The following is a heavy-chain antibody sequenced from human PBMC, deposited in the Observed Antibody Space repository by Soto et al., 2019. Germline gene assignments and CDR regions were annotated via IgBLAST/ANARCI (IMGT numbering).Heavy chain of an antibody. CDR2: IYYSGST. CDR3: ARTGYPAEQNWFDP. CDR1: GGSISSYY. D-gene: IGHD6-25*01. Sequence: QVQLQESGPGLVKPSETLSLTCTVSGGSISSYYWSWIRQPPGKGLEWIGYIYYSGSTNYNPSLKSRVTISVDTSKNQFSLKLSSVTAADTAVYYCARTGYPAEQNWFDPWGQGTLVTVSS. J-gene: IGHJ5*02. V-gene: IGHV4-59*01.